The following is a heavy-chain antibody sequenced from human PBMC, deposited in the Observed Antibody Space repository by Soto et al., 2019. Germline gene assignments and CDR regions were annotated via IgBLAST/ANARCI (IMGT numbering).Heavy chain of an antibody. D-gene: IGHD3-22*01. CDR2: IYYSGST. CDR3: ARGSGVNYYDSSGYHG. J-gene: IGHJ4*02. CDR1: GGSVSSGSYY. V-gene: IGHV4-61*01. Sequence: SETLSLTCTVSGGSVSSGSYYWSWIRQPPGKGLEWIGYIYYSGSTNYNPSLKSRVTISVDTSKNQFSLKLSSVTAADTAVYYCARGSGVNYYDSSGYHGWGQGTLVTVSS.